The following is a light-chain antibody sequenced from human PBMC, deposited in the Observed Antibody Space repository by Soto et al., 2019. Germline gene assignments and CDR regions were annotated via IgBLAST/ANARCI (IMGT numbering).Light chain of an antibody. J-gene: IGKJ5*01. CDR1: QSFRGL. CDR3: QQRHMWPIT. Sequence: VLTQSPVTLPLSPGARATLSFRASQSFRGLLALYQQKPGKAPRLLIYDAYNRATDIPPRFIGSGFGTDITLTISSLELEASAVYYCQQRHMWPITFGQGTRLEIK. V-gene: IGKV3-11*01. CDR2: DAY.